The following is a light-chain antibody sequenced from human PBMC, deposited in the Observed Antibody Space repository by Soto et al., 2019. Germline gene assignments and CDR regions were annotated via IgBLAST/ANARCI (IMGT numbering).Light chain of an antibody. J-gene: IGKJ4*01. CDR1: QSISSY. CDR3: QRSYSTPPFT. Sequence: DIQMTQSPSSLSASVGDRVTITCRASQSISSYLNWYQQKPGKAPKLLIYAASSLQSGVPSRFSGSGSGTDFTLTISSLQPEDFATYYCQRSYSTPPFTFGGGTKVEIK. V-gene: IGKV1-39*01. CDR2: AAS.